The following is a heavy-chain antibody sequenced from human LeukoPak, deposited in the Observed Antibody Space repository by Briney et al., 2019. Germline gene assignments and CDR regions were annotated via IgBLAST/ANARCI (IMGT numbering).Heavy chain of an antibody. Sequence: PGGSLRLSCAASGLTFSSYAMSWVRQAPGKGLEWVSAISGSGGGTYYADSVKGRLTISRANSKNTLYLQVNSLRAEDTAVYYCAKRQVVGDGGFDYWGQGTLVTVSS. CDR2: ISGSGGGT. CDR3: AKRQVVGDGGFDY. D-gene: IGHD6-19*01. V-gene: IGHV3-23*01. CDR1: GLTFSSYA. J-gene: IGHJ4*02.